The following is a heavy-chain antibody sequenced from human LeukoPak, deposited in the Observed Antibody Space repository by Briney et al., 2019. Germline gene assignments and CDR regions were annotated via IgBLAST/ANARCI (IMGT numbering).Heavy chain of an antibody. CDR3: ARGPGPHVYYFDY. CDR2: ISYDGSNK. D-gene: IGHD3-16*01. J-gene: IGHJ4*02. V-gene: IGHV3-30-3*01. CDR1: GFTFSSYA. Sequence: GGSLRLSCAASGFTFSSYAMHWVRQAPGKGLEWVAVISYDGSNKYYADSVKGRFTISRDNSKNTLYLQMNSLRAEDTAVYYCARGPGPHVYYFDYWGQGTLVTVSS.